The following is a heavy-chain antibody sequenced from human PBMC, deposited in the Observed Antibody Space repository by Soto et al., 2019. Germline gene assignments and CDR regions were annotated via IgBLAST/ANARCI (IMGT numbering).Heavy chain of an antibody. Sequence: GGSLRLSCAASGFTFSSYAMYWVRQAPGKGLEWVSAISGSGDTTYYADSVKGRFTISRDNSKNTLYLQMNSLRAEDTAVYYCAKRLAAAGTVEFDYWGQGTLVTVSS. CDR1: GFTFSSYA. J-gene: IGHJ4*02. CDR2: ISGSGDTT. V-gene: IGHV3-23*01. D-gene: IGHD6-13*01. CDR3: AKRLAAAGTVEFDY.